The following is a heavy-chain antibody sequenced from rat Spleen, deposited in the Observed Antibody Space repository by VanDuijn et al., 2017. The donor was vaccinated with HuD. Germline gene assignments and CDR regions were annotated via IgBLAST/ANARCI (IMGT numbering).Heavy chain of an antibody. CDR2: ISPGGVT. CDR1: GFTFSNYG. CDR3: ARQDTSGYSNWFTY. J-gene: IGHJ3*01. V-gene: IGHV5S13*01. Sequence: EVQLVESGGGLVQPGRSLKLSCAASGFTFSNYGMAWVRQTPTKGLEWVATISPGGVTYYRDSVKGRFTVSRENAKSTLYLLMDSLRSEDTATYYCARQDTSGYSNWFTYWGQGTLVTVSS. D-gene: IGHD4-3*01.